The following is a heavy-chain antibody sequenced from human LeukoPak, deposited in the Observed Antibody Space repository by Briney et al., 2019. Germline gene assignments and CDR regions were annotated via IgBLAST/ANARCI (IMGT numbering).Heavy chain of an antibody. V-gene: IGHV3-23*01. J-gene: IGHJ4*02. CDR2: ISGSGGST. CDR1: GFTFSSYA. D-gene: IGHD3-22*01. Sequence: PGGSLRLPCAASGFTFSSYAMSWVRQAPGKGLEWVSAISGSGGSTYYADSVKGRFTISRDNSKNTLYLQMNSLRAEDTAVYYCAKVYDSSGLPQYYFDYWGQGTLVTVSS. CDR3: AKVYDSSGLPQYYFDY.